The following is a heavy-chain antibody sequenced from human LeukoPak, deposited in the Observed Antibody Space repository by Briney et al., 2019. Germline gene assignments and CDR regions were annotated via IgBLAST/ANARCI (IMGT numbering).Heavy chain of an antibody. CDR2: ISGSGGTT. CDR1: GFTFSSYA. Sequence: GGSLRLSCAASGFTFSSYAMSWVRQAPGKGLEWVSGISGSGGTTFYPDSVKGRFTISRDNSKNTLYLQMHSLSADDTAVYYCAKGQTLGETNWFDPWGQGTLVTVSS. CDR3: AKGQTLGETNWFDP. V-gene: IGHV3-23*01. D-gene: IGHD2-21*01. J-gene: IGHJ5*02.